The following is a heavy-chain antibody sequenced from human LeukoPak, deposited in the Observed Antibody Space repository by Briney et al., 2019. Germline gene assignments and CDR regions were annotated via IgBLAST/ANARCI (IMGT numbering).Heavy chain of an antibody. CDR1: GYTFSSYD. Sequence: ASVKVSCKASGYTFSSYDINWVRQATGQGLEWMGWMNPNIGNTGYAQKFQGRVPMTRNTSISTAYMELSSLRSEDTAVYYCARAYSSSWYDWFDPWGQGTLVTVSS. CDR2: MNPNIGNT. V-gene: IGHV1-8*01. CDR3: ARAYSSSWYDWFDP. J-gene: IGHJ5*02. D-gene: IGHD6-13*01.